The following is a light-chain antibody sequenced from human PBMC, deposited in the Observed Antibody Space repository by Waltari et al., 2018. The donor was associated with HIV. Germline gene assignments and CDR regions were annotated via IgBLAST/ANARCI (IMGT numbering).Light chain of an antibody. CDR2: KVS. CDR3: MQETFWGWT. V-gene: IGKV2-30*01. CDR1: ERLVSADGNTY. Sequence: VVLTQFPVSLSVSVGQSASISCRSSERLVSADGNTYLSWFRQRPGQSPRRLFYKVSKRDSGVPGKFSGSGAVRDFTLQINRVEAEYVAIYYCMQETFWGWTFGPGTKVEI. J-gene: IGKJ1*01.